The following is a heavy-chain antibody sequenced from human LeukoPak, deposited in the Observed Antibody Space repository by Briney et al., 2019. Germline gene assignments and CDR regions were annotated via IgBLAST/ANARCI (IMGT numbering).Heavy chain of an antibody. Sequence: PSETLSLTCTVSGGFISRYYWSWIRQPPGKGLEWIGYLHYSGSTNYNPSLKSRVTISVDTSKNQFSLKLSSVTVADTAVNYCAREYPLRSTGYWGQGTLVTVSS. CDR2: LHYSGST. J-gene: IGHJ4*02. D-gene: IGHD3-3*01. CDR3: AREYPLRSTGY. V-gene: IGHV4-59*01. CDR1: GGFISRYY.